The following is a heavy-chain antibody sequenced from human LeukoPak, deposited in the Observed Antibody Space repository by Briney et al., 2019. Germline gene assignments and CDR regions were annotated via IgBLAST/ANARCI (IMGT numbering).Heavy chain of an antibody. D-gene: IGHD4-17*01. Sequence: SETLSLTCTVSGGSVSSGGYYWSWIRQPPGKGLEWIGEINHSGSTNYNPSLKSRVTISVDTSKNQFSLKLSSVTAADTAVYYCARETTVASETRFDSWGQGTLVTVSS. CDR2: INHSGST. CDR3: ARETTVASETRFDS. V-gene: IGHV4-61*08. J-gene: IGHJ4*02. CDR1: GGSVSSGGYY.